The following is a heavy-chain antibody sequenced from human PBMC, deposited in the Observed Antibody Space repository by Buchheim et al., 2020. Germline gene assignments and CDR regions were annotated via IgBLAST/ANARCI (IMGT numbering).Heavy chain of an antibody. J-gene: IGHJ4*02. CDR3: TTYSSSWYYKNFDY. D-gene: IGHD6-13*01. CDR2: IRSKAYGGTT. Sequence: EVQLVESGGGLVQPGRSLRLSCTASGFTFGDYAMSWVRQAPGKGLEWVGFIRSKAYGGTTEYAASVKGRFTISRDDSKSIAYLQMNSLKTEDTAVYYCTTYSSSWYYKNFDYWGQGTL. CDR1: GFTFGDYA. V-gene: IGHV3-49*04.